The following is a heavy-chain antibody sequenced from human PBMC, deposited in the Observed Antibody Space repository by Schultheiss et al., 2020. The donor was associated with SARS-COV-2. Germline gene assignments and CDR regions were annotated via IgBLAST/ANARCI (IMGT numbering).Heavy chain of an antibody. CDR2: ISYDGSNK. CDR3: ARDWDMDV. Sequence: GGSLRLSCAASGFTFSSYAMHWVRQAPGKGLEWVAVISYDGSNKYYADSVKGRFTISRDNAKNSLYLQMNSLRAEDAAVYYCARDWDMDVWGKGTTVTVSS. CDR1: GFTFSSYA. V-gene: IGHV3-30*07. D-gene: IGHD3-16*01. J-gene: IGHJ6*03.